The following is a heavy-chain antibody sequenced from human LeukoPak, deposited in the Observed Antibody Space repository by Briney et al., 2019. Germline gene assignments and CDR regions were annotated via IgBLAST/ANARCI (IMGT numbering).Heavy chain of an antibody. CDR1: GFTFSSYG. CDR3: AKEKEMATTD. Sequence: PGGSLRLSCAASGFTFSSYGMHWVRQAPGKGLEWVAVIWYDGSNKYYADSVKGRFTISRDNSKNTLYLQMNSPRAEDTAVYYCAKEKEMATTDWGQGTLVTVSS. CDR2: IWYDGSNK. V-gene: IGHV3-33*06. J-gene: IGHJ4*02. D-gene: IGHD5-24*01.